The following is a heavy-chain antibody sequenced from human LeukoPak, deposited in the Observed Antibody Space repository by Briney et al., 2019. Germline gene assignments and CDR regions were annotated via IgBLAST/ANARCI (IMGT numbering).Heavy chain of an antibody. V-gene: IGHV5-10-1*01. Sequence: GESLRISCKGSGYSFTSYWISWVRQMPGKGLEWMGRIDPSDSYTNYSPSSQGHVTISADKSISTAYLQWSSLKASDTAMYYCARHLTLGVVPAAIDHYYYGMDVWGKGTTVTVSS. J-gene: IGHJ6*04. CDR3: ARHLTLGVVPAAIDHYYYGMDV. CDR1: GYSFTSYW. D-gene: IGHD2-2*01. CDR2: IDPSDSYT.